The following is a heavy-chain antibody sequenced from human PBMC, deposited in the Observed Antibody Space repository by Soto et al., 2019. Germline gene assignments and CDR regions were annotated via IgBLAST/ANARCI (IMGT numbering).Heavy chain of an antibody. J-gene: IGHJ4*02. CDR2: IRDSGGTT. Sequence: EVQLLESGGGLVQPGGSLRLSCAASGFTFSSNAMSWVRQAPGKGLEWVSSIRDSGGTTYYADSVKGRFTISRDNPQNTLYLQMNSLRAEDTAVYYCAKGSCGGGTCCIDNWGQGTLVTVAS. V-gene: IGHV3-23*01. CDR3: AKGSCGGGTCCIDN. CDR1: GFTFSSNA. D-gene: IGHD2-15*01.